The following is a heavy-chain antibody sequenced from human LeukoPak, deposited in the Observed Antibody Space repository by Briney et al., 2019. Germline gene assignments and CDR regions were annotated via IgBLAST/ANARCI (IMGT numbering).Heavy chain of an antibody. D-gene: IGHD1-1*01. J-gene: IGHJ6*03. Sequence: PSETLSLTCSVSGASFSTNYWSWIRQPPGRGLKWIGYVFDSGSTNYNPSLKSRVTISVDTSTRQFSLRLSSVTAADTAVYYCARLYQQSKWKYYYYYMDVWGKGTAVTVSS. V-gene: IGHV4-59*01. CDR3: ARLYQQSKWKYYYYYMDV. CDR2: VFDSGST. CDR1: GASFSTNY.